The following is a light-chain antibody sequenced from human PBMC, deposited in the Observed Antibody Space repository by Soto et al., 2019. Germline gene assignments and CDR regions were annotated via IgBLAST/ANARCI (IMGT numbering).Light chain of an antibody. CDR1: QSVDSSF. CDR3: QQYGTVPWT. CDR2: GAS. J-gene: IGKJ1*01. V-gene: IGKV3-20*01. Sequence: EIALAQSPGTLSLSPGERATLSCSASQSVDSSFLRWYPQKPGQSPRLLIYGASRRASGIPDRFSGSGSGTDLTLSINGLDPEDFAVYYCQQYGTVPWTFGQGTKVDI.